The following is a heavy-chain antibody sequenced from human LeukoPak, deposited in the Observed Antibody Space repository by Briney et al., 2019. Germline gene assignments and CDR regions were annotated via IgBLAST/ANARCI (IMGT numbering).Heavy chain of an antibody. D-gene: IGHD4-17*01. CDR1: GFTFSTYA. CDR2: ISYDGSNK. Sequence: GGSLRLSCTASGFTFSTYAMHWVRQAPGKGLEWVAVISYDGSNKYYAGSVKGRFTISRDNSKNTLYLQMNSLRAEDTAVYYCARGGDTYGDYFFNVEDYWGQGTLVTVSS. V-gene: IGHV3-30*04. J-gene: IGHJ4*02. CDR3: ARGGDTYGDYFFNVEDY.